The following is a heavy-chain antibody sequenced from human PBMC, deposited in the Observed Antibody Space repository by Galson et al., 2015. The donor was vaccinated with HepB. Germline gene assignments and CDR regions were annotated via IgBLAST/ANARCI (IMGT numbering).Heavy chain of an antibody. V-gene: IGHV4-31*03. J-gene: IGHJ6*02. CDR2: IYYSGST. CDR1: GGSISSGGYY. D-gene: IGHD2-8*01. CDR3: ARDSSQYCTNGVCSHQFSRRYYGMDV. Sequence: LSLTCTISGGSISSGGYYWSWIRQHPGKGLEWIGYIYYSGSTYYNPSLKSRVTTSVDTSKNQFSLKLSSVTAADTAVYYCARDSSQYCTNGVCSHQFSRRYYGMDVWGQGTTVTVSS.